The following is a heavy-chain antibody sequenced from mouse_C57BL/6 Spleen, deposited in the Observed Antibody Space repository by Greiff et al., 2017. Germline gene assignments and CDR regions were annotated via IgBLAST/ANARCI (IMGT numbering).Heavy chain of an antibody. CDR2: IWRGGST. CDR1: GFSLTSYG. D-gene: IGHD1-1*01. V-gene: IGHV2-2*01. CDR3: ARILLRYYAMDY. J-gene: IGHJ4*01. Sequence: QVHVKQSGPGLVQPSQSLSITCTVSGFSLTSYGVHWVRQSPGKGLEWLGVIWRGGSTDYNAAFISRLSISKDNSKSQVFFKMNSLQADDTAIYYCARILLRYYAMDYWGQGTSVTVSS.